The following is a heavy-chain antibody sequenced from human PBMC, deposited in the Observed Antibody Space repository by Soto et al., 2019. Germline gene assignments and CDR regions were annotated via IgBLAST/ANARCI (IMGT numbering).Heavy chain of an antibody. Sequence: QVQLQESGPGLVKPSETLSLTCTVSGGSIRNYYWSWIRQPPGKGLEWIGYIYYSGSTNYNPSLKSRVTISVDTSKNQFSLKLSSVTAADTAVYYCAGGGRGVTTLDYWCHGTLVTGSS. V-gene: IGHV4-59*01. CDR3: AGGGRGVTTLDY. J-gene: IGHJ4*01. D-gene: IGHD4-17*01. CDR1: GGSIRNYY. CDR2: IYYSGST.